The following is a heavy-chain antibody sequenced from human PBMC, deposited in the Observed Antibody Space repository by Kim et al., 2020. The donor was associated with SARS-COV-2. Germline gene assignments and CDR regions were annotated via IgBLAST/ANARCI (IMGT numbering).Heavy chain of an antibody. J-gene: IGHJ6*02. D-gene: IGHD3-3*01. Sequence: RVTISVDTSKNQFSLKLSSVTAADTAVYYCARGALRITIFGVVKYGMDVWGQGTTVTVSS. CDR3: ARGALRITIFGVVKYGMDV. V-gene: IGHV4-34*01.